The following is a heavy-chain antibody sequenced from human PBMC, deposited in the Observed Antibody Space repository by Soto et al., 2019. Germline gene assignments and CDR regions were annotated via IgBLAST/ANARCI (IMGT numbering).Heavy chain of an antibody. J-gene: IGHJ2*01. D-gene: IGHD5-12*01. CDR2: IIPIFGTA. Sequence: QVQLVQSGAEVKKPGSSVKVSCKASGGTFSSYAISWVRQAPGQGLEWMGGIIPIFGTANYAQKFQGRVKITADESTSTDDMELSSLRSEDTAVYYCAREGARRDGYNGYFDLWGRGTLVTVSS. CDR1: GGTFSSYA. V-gene: IGHV1-69*01. CDR3: AREGARRDGYNGYFDL.